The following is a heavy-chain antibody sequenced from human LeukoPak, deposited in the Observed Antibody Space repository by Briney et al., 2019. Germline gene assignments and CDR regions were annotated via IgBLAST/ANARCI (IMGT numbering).Heavy chain of an antibody. CDR2: IRSKAYDGTT. CDR3: TRDPSYDPYSSGWYENYYYYGMDV. CDR1: GFTFGDYA. Sequence: PGRSLRLSCTASGFTFGDYAMSWVRQAPGKGLEWVGFIRSKAYDGTTEYAASVKGRFTISRDDSKSIAYLQMNSLKTEDTAVYYCTRDPSYDPYSSGWYENYYYYGMDVWGQGTTVTVSS. J-gene: IGHJ6*02. D-gene: IGHD6-19*01. V-gene: IGHV3-49*04.